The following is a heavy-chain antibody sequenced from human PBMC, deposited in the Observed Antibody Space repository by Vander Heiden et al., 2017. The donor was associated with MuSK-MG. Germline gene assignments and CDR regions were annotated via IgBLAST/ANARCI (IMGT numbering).Heavy chain of an antibody. Sequence: QVQLVQSGADEKKPGSWLNGSCMSSGGTFSSYAISWVRQAPGQRLEWMGGIIPILGTANYAQNFQGRVTITADESTSTAYMELSSLRSEDTAVYYCARVGAVVGMMWYYFDYWGQGTLVTLSS. CDR2: IIPILGTA. J-gene: IGHJ4*02. D-gene: IGHD6-19*01. V-gene: IGHV1-69*01. CDR3: ARVGAVVGMMWYYFDY. CDR1: GGTFSSYA.